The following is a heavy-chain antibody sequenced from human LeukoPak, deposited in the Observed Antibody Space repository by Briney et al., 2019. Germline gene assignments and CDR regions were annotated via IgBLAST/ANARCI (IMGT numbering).Heavy chain of an antibody. CDR2: MIPILGIA. Sequence: GASVKVSCKASGGTFSSYAISWVRQAPGQGLEWMGRMIPILGIANYAQKFQGRVTITADKSTSTAYMELSSLRSEDTAVYYCARSKYYYDSSGYLYYYYYGMDVWGQGTTVTVSS. CDR3: ARSKYYYDSSGYLYYYYYGMDV. J-gene: IGHJ6*02. V-gene: IGHV1-69*04. D-gene: IGHD3-22*01. CDR1: GGTFSSYA.